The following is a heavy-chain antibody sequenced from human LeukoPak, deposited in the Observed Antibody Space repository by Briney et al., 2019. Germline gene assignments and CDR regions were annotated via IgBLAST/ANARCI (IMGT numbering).Heavy chain of an antibody. CDR3: ARADPLTVVVVFDY. J-gene: IGHJ4*02. D-gene: IGHD2-15*01. CDR2: IYYSGST. Sequence: PSETLSLTCTVSGGSISNYYWNWIRQPPGKGLEWIGYIYYSGSTNYNPSLKSRVTISVDTSKNQFSLKLSSVTAADTAVYYCARADPLTVVVVFDYWGQGTLVTVSS. V-gene: IGHV4-59*01. CDR1: GGSISNYY.